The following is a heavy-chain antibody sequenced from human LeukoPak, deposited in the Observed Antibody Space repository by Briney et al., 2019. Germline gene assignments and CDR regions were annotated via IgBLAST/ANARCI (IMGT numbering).Heavy chain of an antibody. D-gene: IGHD6-13*01. V-gene: IGHV3-23*01. CDR3: PKDTGAGSSFDY. Sequence: PGGCLSHSCAASGLTLSTYTMYWVRQAPGKRGEWGSDITGSGDRPCYAHSLKGRFTNYRDNSRNKLSLQMSRLRDSDTPVYYLPKDTGAGSSFDYWGQGTLVTVSS. CDR2: ITGSGDRP. CDR1: GLTLSTYT. J-gene: IGHJ4*02.